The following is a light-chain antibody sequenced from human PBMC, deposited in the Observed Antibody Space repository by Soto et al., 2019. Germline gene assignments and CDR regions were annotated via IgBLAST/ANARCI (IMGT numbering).Light chain of an antibody. CDR3: QQYNSWPIT. J-gene: IGKJ5*01. CDR2: GAS. V-gene: IGKV3D-15*01. CDR1: QSVGTN. Sequence: DIVMTQSPGTLSVSPGERATLSCRASQSVGTNLAWYQQRPGQAPRRVIYGASTWGTGVPPRFTGSGSGTEFTLTISGLQSEDFAVYYCQQYNSWPITFGQGTRLENK.